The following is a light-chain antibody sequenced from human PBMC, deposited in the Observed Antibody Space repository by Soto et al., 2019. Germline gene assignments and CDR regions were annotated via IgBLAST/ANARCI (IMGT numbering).Light chain of an antibody. CDR2: GAS. CDR3: QQSYSTPRT. V-gene: IGKV1-39*01. J-gene: IGKJ1*01. CDR1: QDIRNY. Sequence: IQVTQSPTSLSASVGDRVTITCRSSQDIRNYLGWYQQKPGKAPQLLIYGASSLQSGVPSRFSGSVSGTDFTLTISSLQPEDFATYYCQQSYSTPRTFGQGTKVDIK.